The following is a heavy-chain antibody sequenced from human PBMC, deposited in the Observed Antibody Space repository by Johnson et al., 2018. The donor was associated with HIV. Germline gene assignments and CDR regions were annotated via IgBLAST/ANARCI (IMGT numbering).Heavy chain of an antibody. CDR1: GFTFENYG. CDR2: INWNGDTT. J-gene: IGHJ3*01. Sequence: MMLVESGGSVIRPGGSLRLSCVGTGFTFENYGMSWVRQAPGKGLQWVSGINWNGDTTTYPASVKGRFTVARDNAKRSLYLQLSNLRAEDTALYYCATLTVRSRAFDLWGQGTLVTVSS. V-gene: IGHV3-20*04. D-gene: IGHD4-17*01. CDR3: ATLTVRSRAFDL.